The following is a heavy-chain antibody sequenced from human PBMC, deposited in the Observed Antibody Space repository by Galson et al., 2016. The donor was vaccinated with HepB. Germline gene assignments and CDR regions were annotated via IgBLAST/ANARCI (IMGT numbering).Heavy chain of an antibody. CDR2: IYWDHDQ. CDR3: VHRPQDDPGPGCSIIFDH. V-gene: IGHV2-5*02. Sequence: PALVKPTQTLTLTCTFSGVSLNTRGVGVGWIREPPGKALEWLALIYWDHDQKYRESLQTRLTITKDTSRNQVVLTMTHMDPADTGTYDCVHRPQDDPGPGCSIIFDHWGQGTRVTVSS. J-gene: IGHJ4*02. D-gene: IGHD2-15*01. CDR1: GVSLNTRGVG.